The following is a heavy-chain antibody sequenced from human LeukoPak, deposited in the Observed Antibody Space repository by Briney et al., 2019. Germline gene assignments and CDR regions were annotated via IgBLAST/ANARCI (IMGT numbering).Heavy chain of an antibody. CDR3: ARDVDTAMAPIDY. D-gene: IGHD5-18*01. CDR2: ISYDGSNK. Sequence: PGRSLRLSCAASGFTFSSYAMHWVRQAPGKGLEWVAVISYDGSNKYYADSVKGRFTISRDKSKNTLYLQMNSLRAEDTAVYYCARDVDTAMAPIDYWGQGALVTVSS. CDR1: GFTFSSYA. J-gene: IGHJ4*02. V-gene: IGHV3-30-3*01.